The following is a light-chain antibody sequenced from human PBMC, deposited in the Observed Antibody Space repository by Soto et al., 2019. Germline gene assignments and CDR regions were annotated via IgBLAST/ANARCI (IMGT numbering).Light chain of an antibody. J-gene: IGKJ2*01. CDR3: LQDYTSPFT. CDR2: GAS. Sequence: DIQVTQSPSSLSASVGDRVTITCRSSQAIYNGLSWYQQKPGQAPTLLIYGASSLQSGVPSRFSGSASETYFTLTISSLHPEDVATYSCLQDYTSPFTFGQGTKLEIE. V-gene: IGKV1-27*01. CDR1: QAIYNG.